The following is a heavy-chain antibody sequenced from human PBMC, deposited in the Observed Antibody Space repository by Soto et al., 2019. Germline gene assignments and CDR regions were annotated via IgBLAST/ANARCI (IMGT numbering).Heavy chain of an antibody. Sequence: SETLSLTCAVYGGSFSGYYWSWIRQPPGKGLEWIGEINHSGSTNYNPSLKSRVNISVDTSKNQFSLKLSSVTAADTAVYYCARGGSMITFGGVIGNWFDPWGQGTLVTVSS. J-gene: IGHJ5*02. CDR1: GGSFSGYY. D-gene: IGHD3-16*02. V-gene: IGHV4-34*01. CDR2: INHSGST. CDR3: ARGGSMITFGGVIGNWFDP.